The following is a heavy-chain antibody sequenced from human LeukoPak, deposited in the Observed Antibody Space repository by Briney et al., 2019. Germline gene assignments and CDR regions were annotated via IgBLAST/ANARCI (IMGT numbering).Heavy chain of an antibody. CDR3: ARDPRIAARPYFDY. CDR2: TYYRSKWYN. J-gene: IGHJ4*02. V-gene: IGHV6-1*01. Sequence: SQTLSLTCAISGDSVSGNSAAWNWIRQSPSRGLEWLGRTYYRSKWYNDYAVSVKSRTTINPDTSKNQFSLQLNSVTPEDTAVYYCARDPRIAARPYFDYWGQGTLVTVSS. D-gene: IGHD6-6*01. CDR1: GDSVSGNSAA.